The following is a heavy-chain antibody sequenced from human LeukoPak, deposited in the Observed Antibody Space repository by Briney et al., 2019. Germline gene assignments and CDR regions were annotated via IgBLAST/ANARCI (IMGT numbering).Heavy chain of an antibody. V-gene: IGHV3-21*01. CDR3: ARGRRGVVVPAAAYDY. J-gene: IGHJ4*02. D-gene: IGHD2-2*01. CDR2: ITTSSRYM. CDR1: GFTFSTYG. Sequence: GGSLRLSCAASGFTFSTYGMNWVRQAPGKGLEWVSSITTSSRYMYYTDSVQGRFTISRDNAKNSLYLQMNSLRAEDTAVYYCARGRRGVVVPAAAYDYWGQGTLVTVSS.